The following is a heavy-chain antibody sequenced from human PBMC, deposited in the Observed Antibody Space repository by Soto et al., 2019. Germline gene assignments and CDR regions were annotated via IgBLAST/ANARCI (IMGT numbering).Heavy chain of an antibody. CDR1: GYTFTSYY. CDR2: INPSGGST. V-gene: IGHV1-46*03. CDR3: ARDNGDGYYYYYMDV. D-gene: IGHD4-17*01. J-gene: IGHJ6*03. Sequence: QVQLVQSGAEVKKPGASVKVSCKASGYTFTSYYMHWVRQAPGQGLEWMGIINPSGGSTSYAQKFQGRVTMTRDTSTSTVYMELSSLRSEDTAVYYCARDNGDGYYYYYMDVWGKGTTVTVSS.